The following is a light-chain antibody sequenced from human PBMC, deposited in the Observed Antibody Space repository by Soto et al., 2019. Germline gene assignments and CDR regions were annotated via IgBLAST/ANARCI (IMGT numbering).Light chain of an antibody. CDR2: DAS. CDR3: QQYSTSPWT. Sequence: DIQMTQSPSTLSASVGDRVTITCRASQSISSWLAWYQQKPGKAPKVLIFDASSLESGVPSRFSGSGSATEFTLTISSLQPDDFATYYCQQYSTSPWTFGQGNKVEIK. V-gene: IGKV1-5*01. CDR1: QSISSW. J-gene: IGKJ1*01.